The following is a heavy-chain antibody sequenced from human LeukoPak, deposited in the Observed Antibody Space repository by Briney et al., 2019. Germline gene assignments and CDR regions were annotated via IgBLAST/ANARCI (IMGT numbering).Heavy chain of an antibody. V-gene: IGHV3-74*01. J-gene: IGHJ4*02. CDR1: GFTFSSYG. CDR2: INDDGSAT. Sequence: GGSLRLSCAASGFTFSSYGMHWVRQVPGKGLVWVSRINDDGSATFYADSVKGRFTISRDNAKNTLFLQMNSLSAEDTAVYYCAREILAPGKTHDYWGQGTLVTVSS. CDR3: AREILAPGKTHDY.